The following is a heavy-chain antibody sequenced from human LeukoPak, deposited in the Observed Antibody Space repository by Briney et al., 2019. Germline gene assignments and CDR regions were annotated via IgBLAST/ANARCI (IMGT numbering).Heavy chain of an antibody. V-gene: IGHV4-4*07. Sequence: KPSETLSHICAVSDGTITCYHWSWIPQPAGKGLTSIRRIYTSGSTNYNPSRKSRVTMSVDTSKNQFSLMLSSVTAADTAVYYCARGGMVVTAPWDYWGQGTLVTVSS. CDR1: DGTITCYH. CDR2: IYTSGST. CDR3: ARGGMVVTAPWDY. J-gene: IGHJ4*02. D-gene: IGHD2-21*02.